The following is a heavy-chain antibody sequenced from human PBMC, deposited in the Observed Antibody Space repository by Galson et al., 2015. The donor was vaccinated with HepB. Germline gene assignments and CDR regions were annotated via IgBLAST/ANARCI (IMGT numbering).Heavy chain of an antibody. D-gene: IGHD1-26*01. J-gene: IGHJ5*01. CDR3: AKGRYTGTYSFDF. V-gene: IGHV3-23*01. CDR2: ISGGGSGT. Sequence: SLRLSCAASGFTFSNYAMSWVRQAPGKGLEWVSGISGGGSGTHYADSVKGRFTISRDNSKNTLYLQVNSLRADDTAVYYCAKGRYTGTYSFDFWGQGTLVTVSS. CDR1: GFTFSNYA.